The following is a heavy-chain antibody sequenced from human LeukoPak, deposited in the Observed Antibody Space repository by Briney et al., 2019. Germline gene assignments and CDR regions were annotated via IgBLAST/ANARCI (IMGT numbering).Heavy chain of an antibody. CDR3: VREGGSDWYSGWFDP. V-gene: IGHV3-21*01. CDR1: GFTFSNYN. J-gene: IGHJ5*02. D-gene: IGHD6-19*01. Sequence: GGSLRLSCAASGFTFSNYNMNWVRQAPGKGLEWVSSITSSSTYIYYADSVKGRFAISRDNAKNSLYLQMNSLRAEDSAVYYCVREGGSDWYSGWFDPWGQGTQVTVSS. CDR2: ITSSSTYI.